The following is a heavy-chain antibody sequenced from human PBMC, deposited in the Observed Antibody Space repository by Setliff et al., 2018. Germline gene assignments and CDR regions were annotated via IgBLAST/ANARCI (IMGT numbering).Heavy chain of an antibody. CDR1: GFIFSENW. CDR3: APMDV. V-gene: IGHV3-74*01. Sequence: GSLRLSCVASGFIFSENWMHWVRQTPGKGLMWVGRISGDGSTTNYADSVKGRFTISRDNAKNTLYLQMNSLRAEDTAVYYCAPMDVWGKGTTVTVS. J-gene: IGHJ6*03. CDR2: ISGDGSTT.